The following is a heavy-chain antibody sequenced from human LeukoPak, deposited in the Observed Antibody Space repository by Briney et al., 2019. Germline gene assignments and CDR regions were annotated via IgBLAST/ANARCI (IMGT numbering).Heavy chain of an antibody. CDR1: GGSISTNSYY. J-gene: IGHJ4*02. D-gene: IGHD6-19*01. V-gene: IGHV4-39*01. CDR2: IYYSGST. CDR3: ARTSTSGLVGGYYFDY. Sequence: SSETLSLTCTVSGGSISTNSYYWGWIRQPPGKGLEWIGSIYYSGSTYYNPSLKSRVTISVDTSKNQFSLKLNSVTAADTAVYFCARTSTSGLVGGYYFDYWGQGTLVTVSS.